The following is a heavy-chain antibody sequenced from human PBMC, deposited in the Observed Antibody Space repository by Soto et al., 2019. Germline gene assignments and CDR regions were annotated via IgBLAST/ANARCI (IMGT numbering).Heavy chain of an antibody. J-gene: IGHJ5*02. CDR3: ARLLSLPEGFEP. Sequence: QVQLVQSGAEVKKPGSSVKVSCKASGSTFSSYAISWVRQAPGQGLEWMVGVIPIFGPANYAQKFQGRVTITADESTSTAYMELSSLRSEDTAVYYCARLLSLPEGFEPWGQGTLVTVSS. D-gene: IGHD1-26*01. CDR2: VIPIFGPA. V-gene: IGHV1-69*01. CDR1: GSTFSSYA.